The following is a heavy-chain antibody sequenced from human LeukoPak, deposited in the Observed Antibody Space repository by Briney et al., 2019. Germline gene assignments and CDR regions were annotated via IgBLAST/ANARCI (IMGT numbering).Heavy chain of an antibody. J-gene: IGHJ3*02. Sequence: ASVKVSCKVSGYTLTELSMHWVRQAPGKGLERMGGFDPEDGETIYAQKFQGRVTMTEDTSTDTAYMELSSLRSEDTAVYYCATDTPPLRFLAYDAFDIWGQGTMVTVSS. D-gene: IGHD3-3*01. CDR2: FDPEDGET. CDR1: GYTLTELS. V-gene: IGHV1-24*01. CDR3: ATDTPPLRFLAYDAFDI.